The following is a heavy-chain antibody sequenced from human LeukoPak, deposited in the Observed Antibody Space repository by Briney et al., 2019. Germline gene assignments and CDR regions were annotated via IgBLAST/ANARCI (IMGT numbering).Heavy chain of an antibody. CDR1: GYTFTGYY. Sequence: GASVKVSCKASGYTFTGYYMHWVRQAPGQGLEWMGWINPNSGGTNYAQKFQGRVTMTRDTSISTAYMELSRLRSDDTAVYYCARDKLWLGELLDVLDIWAKGTMVTVSS. J-gene: IGHJ3*02. CDR3: ARDKLWLGELLDVLDI. V-gene: IGHV1-2*02. D-gene: IGHD3-10*01. CDR2: INPNSGGT.